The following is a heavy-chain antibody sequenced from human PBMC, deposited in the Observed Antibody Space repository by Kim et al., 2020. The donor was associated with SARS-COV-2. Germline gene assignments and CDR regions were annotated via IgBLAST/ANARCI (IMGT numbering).Heavy chain of an antibody. V-gene: IGHV3-23*01. J-gene: IGHJ5*02. CDR3: AKAPPYSSSWYPNWFDP. D-gene: IGHD6-13*01. Sequence: VRGRFTSSRDNSENTLYLQMNSLSAEDTAVYYCAKAPPYSSSWYPNWFDPWGQGTLVTVSS.